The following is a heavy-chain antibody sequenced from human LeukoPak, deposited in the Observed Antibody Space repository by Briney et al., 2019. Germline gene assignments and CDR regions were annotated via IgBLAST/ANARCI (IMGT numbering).Heavy chain of an antibody. CDR3: AKSLTMIVVAPPAY. Sequence: GGSLRLSCAASGFTFSSYAMSWVRQAPGKRLEWVSAISGRGGSTYYADSVKGRFTISRDNSKNTLYLQMNSLRAEDTAVYYCAKSLTMIVVAPPAYWGQGTLVTVSS. J-gene: IGHJ4*02. CDR1: GFTFSSYA. CDR2: ISGRGGST. D-gene: IGHD3-22*01. V-gene: IGHV3-23*01.